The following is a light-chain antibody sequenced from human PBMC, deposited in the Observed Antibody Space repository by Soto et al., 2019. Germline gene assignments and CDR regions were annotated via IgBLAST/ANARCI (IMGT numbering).Light chain of an antibody. J-gene: IGKJ4*01. CDR2: GAS. V-gene: IGKV3-20*01. Sequence: EIVLTQSPGTLSLAQGARATLSCRASQSVSSTYLAWYQQKPGQAPSLLIYGASSRATGIPDRFSGSGSGTDFSLTISRLEPEDFAVYYCQQYERSPTTFGGGTKVEIK. CDR1: QSVSSTY. CDR3: QQYERSPTT.